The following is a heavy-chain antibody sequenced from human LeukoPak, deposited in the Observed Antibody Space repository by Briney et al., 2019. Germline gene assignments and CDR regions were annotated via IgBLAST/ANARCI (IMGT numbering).Heavy chain of an antibody. J-gene: IGHJ6*02. CDR3: ARDSSPTIVVVIREYYGMDV. D-gene: IGHD3-22*01. Sequence: ASVKVSCKASGYTFTGYYMHWVRQAPGQGLEWMGWINPNSGGTNYAQKFQGRVTMTRDTSISTAYMELSRLRSDDTAVYYCARDSSPTIVVVIREYYGMDVWGQGTTVTVSS. CDR1: GYTFTGYY. V-gene: IGHV1-2*02. CDR2: INPNSGGT.